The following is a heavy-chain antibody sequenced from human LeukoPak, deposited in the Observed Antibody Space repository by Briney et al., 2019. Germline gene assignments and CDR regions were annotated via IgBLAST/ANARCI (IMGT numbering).Heavy chain of an antibody. CDR3: ARVGDHFHWYLDL. D-gene: IGHD3-3*02. V-gene: IGHV3-53*01. Sequence: GGSLSLSCGASCFTVSINYMMWVRQPAGKGLEWCACLYSGSSTYYADSVEGRFIVSRDSSKNTLSLQMNDLRAEDTAVYYCARVGDHFHWYLDLWGRGTMVTVSS. J-gene: IGHJ2*01. CDR2: LYSGSST. CDR1: CFTVSINY.